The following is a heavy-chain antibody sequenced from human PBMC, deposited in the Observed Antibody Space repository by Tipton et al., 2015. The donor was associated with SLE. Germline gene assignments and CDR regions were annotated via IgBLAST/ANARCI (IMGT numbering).Heavy chain of an antibody. Sequence: QLVQSGPEVKKPGASVKVSCKTSGYVFIGYYIHWVRQAPGQGLEWMGWINPNAGDTNYAPKFRGRVTMTRDTSINTAYMELSDLKSDDTAVYYCARDRVVDGMDVWGQGTTVTVSS. CDR3: ARDRVVDGMDV. CDR2: INPNAGDT. V-gene: IGHV1-2*02. J-gene: IGHJ6*02. CDR1: GYVFIGYY. D-gene: IGHD2-15*01.